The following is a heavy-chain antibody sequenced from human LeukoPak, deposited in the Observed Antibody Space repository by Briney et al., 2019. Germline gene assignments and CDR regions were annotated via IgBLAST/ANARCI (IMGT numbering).Heavy chain of an antibody. CDR2: FDPEDGET. J-gene: IGHJ5*02. V-gene: IGHV1-24*01. D-gene: IGHD6-19*01. CDR1: GYTLTELS. Sequence: ASVKVSCKVSGYTLTELSMHWVRQAPGKGLEWMGGFDPEDGETIYAQKFQGRVTMTEDTSTDTAYMELSSLRSEDTAVYYCATHWGVSSGWPFDPWGQGTLVTVSS. CDR3: ATHWGVSSGWPFDP.